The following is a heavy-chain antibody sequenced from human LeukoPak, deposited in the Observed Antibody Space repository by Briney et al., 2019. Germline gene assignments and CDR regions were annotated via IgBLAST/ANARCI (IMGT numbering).Heavy chain of an antibody. V-gene: IGHV5-10-1*01. CDR1: GYSFTSYL. J-gene: IGHJ4*02. CDR2: IDPSDSYT. D-gene: IGHD4-17*01. CDR3: ARQEGGDYDYFDY. Sequence: GESLKISGKGSGYSFTSYLISRVRQMPGKGLEWMGRIDPSDSYTDYSPSFQGHVTISADKSISTAYLQWSSLKASDTAMYYCARQEGGDYDYFDYWGQGTLVTVSS.